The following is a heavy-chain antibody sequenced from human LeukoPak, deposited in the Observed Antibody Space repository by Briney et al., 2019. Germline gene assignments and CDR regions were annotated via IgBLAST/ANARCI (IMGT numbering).Heavy chain of an antibody. V-gene: IGHV4-30-4*01. CDR2: IYYSGST. Sequence: SSETLSLTCTVSGVSISSGDYYWSWIRQPPGKGLEWIGYIYYSGSTYYNPSLKSRVTISVDTSKNQFSLKLSSVTAADTAVYYCARDHSKGYYYYGMDVWGQGTTVTVSS. D-gene: IGHD4-11*01. CDR3: ARDHSKGYYYYGMDV. J-gene: IGHJ6*02. CDR1: GVSISSGDYY.